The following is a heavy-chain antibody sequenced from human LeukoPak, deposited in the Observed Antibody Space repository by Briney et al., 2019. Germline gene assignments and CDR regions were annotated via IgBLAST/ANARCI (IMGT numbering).Heavy chain of an antibody. V-gene: IGHV4-61*02. J-gene: IGHJ4*02. D-gene: IGHD5-12*01. Sequence: SETLSLTCTVSGVSISSGNYYWTWVRQPAGKGLEWIGRIYTTGTTTNYNPSLKSRVTMSVDMSKNQFSLKLNSVTAADTAVYYCARDGYSGNDGLWGQGTLVTVSS. CDR3: ARDGYSGNDGL. CDR1: GVSISSGNYY. CDR2: IYTTGTT.